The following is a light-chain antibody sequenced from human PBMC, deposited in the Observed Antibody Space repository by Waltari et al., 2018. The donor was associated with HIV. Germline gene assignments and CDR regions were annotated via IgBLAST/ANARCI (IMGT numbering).Light chain of an antibody. Sequence: SYDLTQPPSVSVSPGQTARIACSGAELPKHYSYWYQQRPGQAHVLLIYKDNERPSGIPERFSGSSSGTTVTLTITGVQADDEADYWCQSADSSGAWVFGGGTKLTVL. V-gene: IGLV3-25*03. CDR2: KDN. J-gene: IGLJ3*02. CDR1: ELPKHY. CDR3: QSADSSGAWV.